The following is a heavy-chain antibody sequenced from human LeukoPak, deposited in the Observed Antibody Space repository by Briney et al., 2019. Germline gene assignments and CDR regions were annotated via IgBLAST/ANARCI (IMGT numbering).Heavy chain of an antibody. V-gene: IGHV3-30*02. Sequence: PGGSLRLSCAASGFTFNSYGMHWVRQAPGKGLEWVAFIRYDGSNKYFADSVKGRFTISRDNSNNMLFLQMNSRRPEDTAVYSFAKERPPLFSGIYSDYGGQGTLVPVSS. CDR2: IRYDGSNK. D-gene: IGHD3-10*01. CDR3: AKERPPLFSGIYSDY. J-gene: IGHJ4*02. CDR1: GFTFNSYG.